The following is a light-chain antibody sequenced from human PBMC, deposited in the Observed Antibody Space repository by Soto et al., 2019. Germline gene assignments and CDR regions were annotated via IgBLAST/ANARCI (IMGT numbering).Light chain of an antibody. CDR2: DAS. CDR3: QQRSNWPRT. Sequence: EIVLTQSPGTLSLSPGERATLSCRASQKISRSYLAWYQQKPGQAPRLLIYDASNRATGIPARFSGSGSGTDFTLTISSLEPEDFAVYYCQQRSNWPRTFGQGTKVDNK. J-gene: IGKJ1*01. CDR1: QKISRSY. V-gene: IGKV3-11*01.